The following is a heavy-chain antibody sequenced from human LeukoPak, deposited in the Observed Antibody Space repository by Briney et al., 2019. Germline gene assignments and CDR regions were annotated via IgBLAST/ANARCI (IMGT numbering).Heavy chain of an antibody. CDR3: ARGSSSWYFLPYWYFDL. V-gene: IGHV1-2*02. CDR2: INPNSGGT. J-gene: IGHJ2*01. Sequence: ASVKVSCKASGYTFTGYYMHWVRQAPGQGLEWMGWINPNSGGTNYAQKFQGRVTMTRDTSISTAYMELSSLRSEDTAVYYCARGSSSWYFLPYWYFDLWGRGTLVTVSS. D-gene: IGHD6-13*01. CDR1: GYTFTGYY.